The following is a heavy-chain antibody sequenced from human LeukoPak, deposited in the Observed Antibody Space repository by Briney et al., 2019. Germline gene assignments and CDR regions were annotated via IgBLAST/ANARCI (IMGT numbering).Heavy chain of an antibody. D-gene: IGHD3-10*01. J-gene: IGHJ5*01. CDR1: GFTFSNYW. CDR3: VKDYGSGTFGLDS. Sequence: GGSLRLSCAASGFTFSNYWMHWVRQAPGKGLVWVSRINSDGINTSYADSVKGRFTISRDNAKNTLYLQMNSLRAEDTAVYYCVKDYGSGTFGLDSWGQGTLVSVSS. CDR2: INSDGINT. V-gene: IGHV3-74*01.